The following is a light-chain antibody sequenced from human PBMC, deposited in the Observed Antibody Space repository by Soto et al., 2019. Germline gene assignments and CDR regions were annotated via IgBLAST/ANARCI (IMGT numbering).Light chain of an antibody. Sequence: DIQLTHSPSSLSASVGDKVTITCRASQSIISHLNWYQQKAGKAPKLLIYGASSLESGVPSRFSGSGSGTDFTLTISSLQPEDFATYYCQQSYTTPRPFGQGTKVEIK. V-gene: IGKV1-39*01. CDR1: QSIISH. CDR2: GAS. J-gene: IGKJ1*01. CDR3: QQSYTTPRP.